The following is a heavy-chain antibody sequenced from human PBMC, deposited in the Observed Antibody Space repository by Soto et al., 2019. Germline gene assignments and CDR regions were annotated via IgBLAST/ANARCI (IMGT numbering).Heavy chain of an antibody. V-gene: IGHV4-59*08. D-gene: IGHD6-19*01. CDR2: IYYSGST. J-gene: IGHJ4*02. CDR3: ARGGSGWSIDY. CDR1: GGSISGYY. Sequence: PSETLSLTCTVSGGSISGYYWSWIRQPPGKGLEWIGYIYYSGSTNYNPSLKSRVTISVDTSKNQLSLKLSSVTAADTAVYYCARGGSGWSIDYWGQGTLVTAPQ.